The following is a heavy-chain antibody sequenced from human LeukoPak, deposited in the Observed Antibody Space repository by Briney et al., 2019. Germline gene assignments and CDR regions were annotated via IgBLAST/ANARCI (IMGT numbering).Heavy chain of an antibody. V-gene: IGHV4-39*07. D-gene: IGHD6-13*01. Sequence: SETLSLTCTVSGGSISTSTYYWGWIPQPPGKGLEWIGSIYYSGSPYYNPSLKSRAIISVDTSNNQFSLKLSSVTAADTAVYYCARKPIVSSSWYYFDYWGQGTLVTVSS. CDR1: GGSISTSTYY. CDR2: IYYSGSP. J-gene: IGHJ4*02. CDR3: ARKPIVSSSWYYFDY.